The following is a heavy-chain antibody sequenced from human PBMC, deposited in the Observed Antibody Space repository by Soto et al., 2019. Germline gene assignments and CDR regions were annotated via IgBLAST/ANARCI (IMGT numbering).Heavy chain of an antibody. V-gene: IGHV3-23*01. Sequence: PRLSCAASGFTFSSYAMSWVRQAPGKGLEWVSAISGSGGSTYYADSVKGRFTISRDNSKNTLYLQMNSLRAEDTAVYYCAKGIYYDFWSGYYRGADWYFDLWGRGTLVTVSS. J-gene: IGHJ2*01. CDR1: GFTFSSYA. D-gene: IGHD3-3*01. CDR3: AKGIYYDFWSGYYRGADWYFDL. CDR2: ISGSGGST.